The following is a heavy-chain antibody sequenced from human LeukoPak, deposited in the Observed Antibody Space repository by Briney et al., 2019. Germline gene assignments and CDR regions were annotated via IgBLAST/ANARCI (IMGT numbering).Heavy chain of an antibody. V-gene: IGHV3-15*01. CDR1: GFTFTDAW. CDR3: TTVSHFYL. J-gene: IGHJ4*02. CDR2: IKNVGTT. Sequence: GGSLRLSCAAAGFTFTDAWLSWVRQAPGKGLEWVGRIKNVGTTDYAAPVEGRFTISRDDSKATLYLQMNSLKTEDTAMYYCTTVSHFYLGGQGTLVTVSS. D-gene: IGHD2/OR15-2a*01.